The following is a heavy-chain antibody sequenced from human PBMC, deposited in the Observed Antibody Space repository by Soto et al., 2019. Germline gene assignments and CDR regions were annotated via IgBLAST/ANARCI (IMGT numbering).Heavy chain of an antibody. D-gene: IGHD3-10*01. J-gene: IGHJ2*01. CDR2: IFYSGTT. CDR3: ASQVGSGCCYFDP. V-gene: IGHV4-39*01. CDR1: GGSISTSRYY. Sequence: SETLSLTCTVSGGSISTSRYYWGWIRQPPGKGLEWIGSIFYSGTTYYNPSLKSRVTISVDTSKNQFSLKLTSVTAADTAVYYCASQVGSGCCYFDPWGRGTLVTVSS.